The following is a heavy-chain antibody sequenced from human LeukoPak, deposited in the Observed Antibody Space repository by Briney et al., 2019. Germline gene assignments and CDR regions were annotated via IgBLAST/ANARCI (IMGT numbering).Heavy chain of an antibody. J-gene: IGHJ6*02. CDR2: ISGSGGST. Sequence: GGSLRLSCAASGFTLSSYAMSWVRQAPGKGLEWVSAISGSGGSTYYADSVKGRFTISRDNSKNTLYLQMNSLRAEDTAVYYCAKGGYCSSTSCEIHYYYYGMDVWGQGTTVTVSS. V-gene: IGHV3-23*01. CDR3: AKGGYCSSTSCEIHYYYYGMDV. CDR1: GFTLSSYA. D-gene: IGHD2-2*01.